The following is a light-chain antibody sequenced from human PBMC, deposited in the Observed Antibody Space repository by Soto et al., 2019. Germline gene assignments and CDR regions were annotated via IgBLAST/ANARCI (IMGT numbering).Light chain of an antibody. CDR3: QQYNNLPPDT. CDR1: QSVNNN. V-gene: IGKV3-15*01. CDR2: GTS. J-gene: IGKJ2*01. Sequence: EIILTQSPASLSVSPGERTTLSCRASQSVNNNLAWYQQKPGQAPRLLIYGTSTRATGIPGRFRSSGSGTEFTLTITGLQSEDFAVYFCQQYNNLPPDTFGQGTKLEIK.